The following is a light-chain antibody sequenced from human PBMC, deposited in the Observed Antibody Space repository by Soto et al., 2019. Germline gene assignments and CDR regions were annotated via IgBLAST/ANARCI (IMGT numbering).Light chain of an antibody. CDR3: QQYNSPPT. Sequence: DIQMTQSPSTLSASVGDRVTITCRASQSISSWLAWYQQKPGKAPNLLIYKASNLESGVPSRFSGSGSGTEFTLTISSLQPDDFATYYCQQYNSPPTFGQGTKVEIE. CDR1: QSISSW. V-gene: IGKV1-5*03. J-gene: IGKJ1*01. CDR2: KAS.